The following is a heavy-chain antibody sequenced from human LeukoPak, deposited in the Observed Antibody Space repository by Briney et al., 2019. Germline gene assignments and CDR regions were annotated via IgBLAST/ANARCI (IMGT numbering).Heavy chain of an antibody. CDR2: INHSGST. V-gene: IGHV4-34*01. D-gene: IGHD1-1*01. CDR3: ARVRASNNYYNWFDP. CDR1: GDSFSDYY. J-gene: IGHJ5*02. Sequence: SETLSLTCAVYGDSFSDYYWSWIRQPPGKALEWIGEINHSGSTNYNPSLKSRVTISVDTSVRQFFLRLSPVTAADTAVYYCARVRASNNYYNWFDPWGQGTQVTVSS.